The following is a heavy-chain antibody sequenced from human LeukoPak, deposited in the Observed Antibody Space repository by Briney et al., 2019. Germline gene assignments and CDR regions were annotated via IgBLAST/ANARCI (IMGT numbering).Heavy chain of an antibody. J-gene: IGHJ4*02. CDR3: ARLKGYSSGWYPSYYFDY. CDR1: GGSISSSY. Sequence: SETLSLTCTVSGGSISSSYWSWIRQPPGKGLEWIGYIYYTGTTNYNPSLKSRDTISVDTSKNQFSLKLSSVTAADTAVYYCARLKGYSSGWYPSYYFDYWGQGTLVTVSS. CDR2: IYYTGTT. V-gene: IGHV4-59*08. D-gene: IGHD6-19*01.